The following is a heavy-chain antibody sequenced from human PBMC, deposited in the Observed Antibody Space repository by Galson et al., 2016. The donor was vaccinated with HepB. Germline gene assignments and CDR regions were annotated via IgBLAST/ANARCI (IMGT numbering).Heavy chain of an antibody. Sequence: SLRLSCAASGFTFSPYSMHWVRQAPGKGLEWVSSIAAGGNSKYYADSVRGRFTISRDNSKKTLYLQMSSLTAEDTAVYYCARKSDTGTLVGDLWGQGTLVTVSS. CDR1: GFTFSPYS. CDR2: IAAGGNSK. CDR3: ARKSDTGTLVGDL. D-gene: IGHD1-14*01. J-gene: IGHJ5*02. V-gene: IGHV3-23*01.